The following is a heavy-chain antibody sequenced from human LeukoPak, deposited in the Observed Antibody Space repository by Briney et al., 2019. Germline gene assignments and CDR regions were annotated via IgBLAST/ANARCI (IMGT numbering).Heavy chain of an antibody. CDR2: ITSGTSM. Sequence: PGGSLRLSCAASGFTFSNYNMNWVRQAPGKGLEWVSFITSGTSMYYTDSVKGRFTISRDNSKNTLYLQMNSLRPEDTAVYYCARDEFGTIDYWGQGTLVTVSS. D-gene: IGHD2-2*01. CDR1: GFTFSNYN. CDR3: ARDEFGTIDY. V-gene: IGHV3-48*01. J-gene: IGHJ4*02.